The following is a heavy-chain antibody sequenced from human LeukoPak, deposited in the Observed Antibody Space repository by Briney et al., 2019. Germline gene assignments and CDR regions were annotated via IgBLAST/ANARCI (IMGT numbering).Heavy chain of an antibody. J-gene: IGHJ1*01. Sequence: ASVKVSCTASGYTFTGYYMHWVRQAPGQGLEWMGRINPNSGGTNYAQKFQGRVTMTRDTAISTAYMELSRLRSDDTAVYYRARGPYSSSWAEYFQHWGQGNLVTVSS. V-gene: IGHV1-2*06. D-gene: IGHD6-13*01. CDR2: INPNSGGT. CDR3: ARGPYSSSWAEYFQH. CDR1: GYTFTGYY.